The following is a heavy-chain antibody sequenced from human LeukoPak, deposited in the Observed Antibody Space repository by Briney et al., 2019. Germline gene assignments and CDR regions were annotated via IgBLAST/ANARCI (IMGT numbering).Heavy chain of an antibody. D-gene: IGHD3-22*01. J-gene: IGHJ4*02. CDR3: AKSPDTYDSSGYYYYY. CDR2: IKQDGSEK. V-gene: IGHV3-7*01. Sequence: PGGSLRLSCAASGFTFSSYWMSWVRQAPGKGLEWVANIKQDGSEKYYVDSVKGRFTISRDNAKNSLYLQMNSLRAEDTAVYYCAKSPDTYDSSGYYYYYWGQGTLVTVSS. CDR1: GFTFSSYW.